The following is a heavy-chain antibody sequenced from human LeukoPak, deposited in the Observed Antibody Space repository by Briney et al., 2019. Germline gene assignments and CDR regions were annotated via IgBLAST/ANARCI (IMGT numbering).Heavy chain of an antibody. CDR1: GFTFSSYA. CDR2: ISYDGSNK. V-gene: IGHV3-30-3*01. J-gene: IGHJ3*02. D-gene: IGHD3-3*01. CDR3: ARGPYYDFWSDTNDAFDI. Sequence: GRSLRLSCAASGFTFSSYAMHWVRQAPGKGLEWVAVISYDGSNKYYADSVKGRFTISRDNSKNTPYLQMNSLRAEDTAVYYCARGPYYDFWSDTNDAFDIWGQGTMVTVSS.